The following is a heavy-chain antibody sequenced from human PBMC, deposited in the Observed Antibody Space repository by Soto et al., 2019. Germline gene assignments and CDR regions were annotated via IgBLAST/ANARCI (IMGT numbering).Heavy chain of an antibody. CDR2: ISYDGSNK. J-gene: IGHJ6*02. V-gene: IGHV3-30*18. CDR3: AKEPIPVYYYYGMDV. Sequence: QVLLVESGGGVVQPGRSLRLSCAASGFTFSSYGMHWVRQAPGKGLEWVAVISYDGSNKYYADSVKGRFTISRDNSKNTLYLQMNSLRAEDTAVYYCAKEPIPVYYYYGMDVWGQGTTVTVSS. CDR1: GFTFSSYG.